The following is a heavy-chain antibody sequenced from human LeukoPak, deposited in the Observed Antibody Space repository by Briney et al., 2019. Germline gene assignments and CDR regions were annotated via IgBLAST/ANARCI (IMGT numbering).Heavy chain of an antibody. CDR3: ARGKWNYPFDY. V-gene: IGHV3-53*01. CDR1: GFTVSSNY. CDR2: IYSGDST. D-gene: IGHD1-7*01. Sequence: PGGSLRLSCAASGFTVSSNYVSWVRQAPGKGLEWVSAIYSGDSTYYADSVKGRFTISRDNSKNTLYLQMNSLRAEDTAVYYCARGKWNYPFDYWGQGTLVTVSS. J-gene: IGHJ4*02.